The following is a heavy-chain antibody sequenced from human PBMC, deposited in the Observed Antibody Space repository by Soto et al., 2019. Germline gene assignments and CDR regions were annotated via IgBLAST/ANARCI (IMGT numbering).Heavy chain of an antibody. J-gene: IGHJ6*02. V-gene: IGHV6-1*01. D-gene: IGHD3-10*01. Sequence: PSQTLSLTFAISGDSVSGNSAAWNWIRQSPSRGFEWLGRTYYRSKWYNDYAVSVSSRITINPDTSTNQFSLQLISVTSEYTAVYYCARDRVIATGYSYSGMDFWCQGPTVTASS. CDR2: TYYRSKWYN. CDR1: GDSVSGNSAA. CDR3: ARDRVIATGYSYSGMDF.